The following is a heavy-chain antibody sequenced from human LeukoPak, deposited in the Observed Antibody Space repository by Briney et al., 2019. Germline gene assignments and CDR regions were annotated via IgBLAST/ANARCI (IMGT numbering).Heavy chain of an antibody. CDR3: ARHGFDSSGYRWFDP. CDR1: GGSISSSSYY. D-gene: IGHD3-22*01. Sequence: PSETLSLTCTVSGGSISSSSYYWGWIRQPPGRGLGWIGSIYYSGSTYYNPSLKSRVTISVDTSKNLFSLKLSSVTAADTAVYYCARHGFDSSGYRWFDPWGQGTLVIVSS. V-gene: IGHV4-39*01. CDR2: IYYSGST. J-gene: IGHJ5*02.